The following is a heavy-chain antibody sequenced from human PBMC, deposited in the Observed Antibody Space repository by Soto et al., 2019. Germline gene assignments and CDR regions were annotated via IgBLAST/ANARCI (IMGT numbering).Heavy chain of an antibody. CDR2: ITSDGDNT. CDR3: VGGNRLRRYYFEF. J-gene: IGHJ4*03. D-gene: IGHD3-9*01. CDR1: GITFRNYA. Sequence: GGSLRLSCSVSGITFRNYAMHWVRQAPGRGLEYVSGITSDGDNTWHADSVKDRFTISRDNSDDTLYLQMSSLRVEDTAKYYCVGGNRLRRYYFEFWGPGTLVTVAS. V-gene: IGHV3-64D*08.